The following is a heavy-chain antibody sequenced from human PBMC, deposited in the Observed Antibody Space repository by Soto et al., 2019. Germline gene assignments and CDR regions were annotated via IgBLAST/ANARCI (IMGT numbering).Heavy chain of an antibody. CDR1: GGSISSYY. Sequence: SETLSLTCTVSGGSISSYYWSWIRQPPGKGLEWIGYIYYSGSTNYNPSLKSRVTISVDTSKSQFSLKLSSVTAADTAVYYCARDLVPYSRPGGYYYYYGMDVWAQGTTVTVSS. CDR2: IYYSGST. D-gene: IGHD6-13*01. V-gene: IGHV4-59*01. CDR3: ARDLVPYSRPGGYYYYYGMDV. J-gene: IGHJ6*02.